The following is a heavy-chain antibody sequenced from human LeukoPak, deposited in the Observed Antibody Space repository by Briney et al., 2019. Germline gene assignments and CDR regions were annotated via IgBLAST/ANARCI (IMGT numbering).Heavy chain of an antibody. CDR2: VYAGDSDT. J-gene: IGHJ4*02. Sequence: NLGESLKISCKGSGYTFTDYWIGWVRQMPGKGLEWMGIVYAGDSDTRYSPSFQGQVTISADKSISTAYLQWSSLKASDTAMYYCARGRYYYGSGSYCGLDYWGQGTLVTVSS. D-gene: IGHD3-10*01. CDR1: GYTFTDYW. V-gene: IGHV5-51*01. CDR3: ARGRYYYGSGSYCGLDY.